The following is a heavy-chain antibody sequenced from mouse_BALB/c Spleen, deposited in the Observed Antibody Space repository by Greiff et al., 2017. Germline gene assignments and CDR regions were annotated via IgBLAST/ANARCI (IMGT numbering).Heavy chain of an antibody. CDR3: ARGGHYDYGFAY. CDR2: ISYDGSN. D-gene: IGHD2-4*01. J-gene: IGHJ3*01. Sequence: EVQLQESGPGLVKPSQSLSLTCSVTGYSITSGYYWNWIRQFPGNKLEWMGYISYDGSNNYNPSLKNRISITRDTSKNQFFLKLNSVTTEDTATYYCARGGHYDYGFAYWGQGTLVTVSA. V-gene: IGHV3-6*02. CDR1: GYSITSGYY.